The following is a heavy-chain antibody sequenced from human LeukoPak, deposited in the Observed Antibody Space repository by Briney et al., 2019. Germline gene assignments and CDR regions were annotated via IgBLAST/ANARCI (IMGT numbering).Heavy chain of an antibody. CDR2: LLPISGSA. CDR1: GGTLSGYG. Sequence: SVKVSCKASGGTLSGYGLSWVRQAPGQGLEWMGGLLPISGSANYAQKLQDRLTITADESTATAYMELSSLRSEDTDIYYCARERITRLRGPFEVWGQGTAVTVSS. CDR3: ARERITRLRGPFEV. V-gene: IGHV1-69*01. D-gene: IGHD3-10*01. J-gene: IGHJ3*01.